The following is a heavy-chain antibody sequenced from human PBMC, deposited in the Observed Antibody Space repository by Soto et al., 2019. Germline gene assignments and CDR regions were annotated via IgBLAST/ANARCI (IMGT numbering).Heavy chain of an antibody. V-gene: IGHV1-18*01. CDR2: ISAYNGNT. Sequence: ASVKVSCKASGYTFTSYGISWVRHAPGQGLEWMGWISAYNGNTNYAQKLQGRVTMTTDTSTSTAYMELRSLRSDDTAVYYCARDEVFFGTRSGNSYTSAGFDPWGQGTLVT. J-gene: IGHJ5*02. D-gene: IGHD2-15*01. CDR3: ARDEVFFGTRSGNSYTSAGFDP. CDR1: GYTFTSYG.